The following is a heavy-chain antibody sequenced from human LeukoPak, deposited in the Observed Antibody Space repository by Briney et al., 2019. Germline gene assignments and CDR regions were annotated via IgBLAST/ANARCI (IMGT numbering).Heavy chain of an antibody. Sequence: HPGGPLRLSCVASGFTFGKYWMSWVRQAPGKGLEWVANIKLDGSEKNYVDSVKGRFTISRDNTKNSLYLQMNSLRAEDTAVFYCARDQYDTWSRRGNFDSWGQGTLVIVSS. CDR1: GFTFGKYW. CDR2: IKLDGSEK. V-gene: IGHV3-7*03. D-gene: IGHD3-3*01. J-gene: IGHJ4*02. CDR3: ARDQYDTWSRRGNFDS.